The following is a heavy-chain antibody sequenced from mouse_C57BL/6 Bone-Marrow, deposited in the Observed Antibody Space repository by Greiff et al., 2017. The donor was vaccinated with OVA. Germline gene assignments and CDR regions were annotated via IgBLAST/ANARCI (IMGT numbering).Heavy chain of an antibody. J-gene: IGHJ3*01. CDR2: INSDGGST. Sequence: EVKLMESGGGLVQPGESLKLSCETNEYELPSHDMSWVRKTPEKRLELVAAINSDGGSTDYPDTMERRFIISRDNTKKTLYLQMSSLRSEDTALFYCAKHLYDGYCGFAFWGQGTLVTVSA. CDR1: EYELPSHD. D-gene: IGHD2-3*01. V-gene: IGHV5-2*01. CDR3: AKHLYDGYCGFAF.